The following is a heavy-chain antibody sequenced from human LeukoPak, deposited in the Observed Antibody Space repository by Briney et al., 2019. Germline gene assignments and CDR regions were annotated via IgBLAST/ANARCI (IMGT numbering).Heavy chain of an antibody. Sequence: GESLKISCKGSGYSFNSYWIGWVRQMPGKGLEWMGIIYPGDSDTRYSPSFQGQVTISADKSISTAYLQWSSLKASDTAMYYCARQAPLNYIVGEYYYYGMDVWGQGTTVTVSS. CDR3: ARQAPLNYIVGEYYYYGMDV. CDR2: IYPGDSDT. D-gene: IGHD2-15*01. V-gene: IGHV5-51*01. J-gene: IGHJ6*02. CDR1: GYSFNSYW.